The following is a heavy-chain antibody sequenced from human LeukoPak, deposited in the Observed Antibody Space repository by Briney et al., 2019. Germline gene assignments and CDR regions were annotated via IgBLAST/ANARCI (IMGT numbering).Heavy chain of an antibody. D-gene: IGHD3-10*01. CDR2: ISSSGSTI. V-gene: IGHV3-11*01. Sequence: GGSLRLSCAASGFTFSDYYMSWIRQAPGKGLEWVSYISSSGSTIYYADSVKGRFTISRDNAKNSLYLQMNSLRAEDTAVYYCARDSRSGSYRIRHYYYYYGMDVWGQGTTVTVSS. CDR1: GFTFSDYY. J-gene: IGHJ6*02. CDR3: ARDSRSGSYRIRHYYYYYGMDV.